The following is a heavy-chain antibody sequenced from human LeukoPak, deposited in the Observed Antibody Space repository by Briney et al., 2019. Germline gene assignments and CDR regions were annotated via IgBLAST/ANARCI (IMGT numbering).Heavy chain of an antibody. V-gene: IGHV4-39*07. D-gene: IGHD3-10*01. CDR1: GGSISSSSYY. J-gene: IGHJ4*02. CDR3: ARVGILWFGELLYGFDY. CDR2: INHSGST. Sequence: SETLSLTCTVSGGSISSSSYYWSWIRQPPGKGLEWIGEINHSGSTNYNPSLKSRVTISVDTSKNQFSLKLSSVTAADTAVYYCARVGILWFGELLYGFDYWGQGTLVTVSS.